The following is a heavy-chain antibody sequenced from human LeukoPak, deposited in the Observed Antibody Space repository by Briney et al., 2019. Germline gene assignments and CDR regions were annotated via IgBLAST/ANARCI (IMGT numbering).Heavy chain of an antibody. CDR2: ISSNSDYI. D-gene: IGHD6-13*01. CDR1: GFTFSTYN. CDR3: ARVPYSSWFYFDF. V-gene: IGHV3-21*01. Sequence: GGSLRLSCAASGFTFSTYNMNWVRQAPGKGLEWVSSISSNSDYIYYADSLKGRFTTSRDNAKNSLYLQMNSLRAEDTAVYYCARVPYSSWFYFDFWGQGTLVTVSS. J-gene: IGHJ4*02.